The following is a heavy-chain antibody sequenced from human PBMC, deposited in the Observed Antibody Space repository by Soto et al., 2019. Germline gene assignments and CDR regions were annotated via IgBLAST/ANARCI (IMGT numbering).Heavy chain of an antibody. D-gene: IGHD3-22*01. Sequence: SGGSLRLSCEASGFTFSNYAMSWVRQAPGKGLEWVSGIGGRGTSSYYADSVKGRFAISRDNSYNTLFLQLHSLRAEDTAVYYCAKSRYADSSGDYYDFWGQGTRVTVSS. J-gene: IGHJ4*02. CDR2: IGGRGTSS. V-gene: IGHV3-23*01. CDR1: GFTFSNYA. CDR3: AKSRYADSSGDYYDF.